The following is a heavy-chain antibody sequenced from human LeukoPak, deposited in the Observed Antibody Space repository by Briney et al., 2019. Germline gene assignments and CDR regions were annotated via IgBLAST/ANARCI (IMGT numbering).Heavy chain of an antibody. CDR2: INPNSGGT. Sequence: GASVKVSCKASGYTFTGYYLHWVRQAPGQGLEWMGWINPNSGGTSYAQQFQGRGTMTRDESIRTAYMEVSRLTSDDTAVYYCARQSMSESYHNDYWGQGTLVTVSS. V-gene: IGHV1-2*02. CDR1: GYTFTGYY. CDR3: ARQSMSESYHNDY. J-gene: IGHJ4*02. D-gene: IGHD1-26*01.